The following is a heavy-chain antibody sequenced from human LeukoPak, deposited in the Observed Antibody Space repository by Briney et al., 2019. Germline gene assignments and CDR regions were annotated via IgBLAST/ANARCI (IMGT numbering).Heavy chain of an antibody. CDR3: ARSSSGTFGY. CDR2: ISASGDST. D-gene: IGHD6-19*01. J-gene: IGHJ4*02. Sequence: GGSLRLSCAASGFAFSSYAMSCVRQAPGKGLEWVSIISASGDSTNYADSVKGRFSISRDNSKNTLYLKLNSLRAEDTAIYYCARSSSGTFGYWGQGTLVTVSS. CDR1: GFAFSSYA. V-gene: IGHV3-23*01.